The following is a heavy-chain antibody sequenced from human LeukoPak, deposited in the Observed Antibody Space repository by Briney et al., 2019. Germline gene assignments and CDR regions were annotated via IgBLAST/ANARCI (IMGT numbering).Heavy chain of an antibody. CDR2: ISYDGSNK. J-gene: IGHJ4*02. CDR3: ARGGPSSGWYFDY. CDR1: GFTFSSYA. V-gene: IGHV3-30*04. D-gene: IGHD6-19*01. Sequence: GRSLRLSCAASGFTFSSYAVHWVRQAPGKGLEWVAVISYDGSNKYYADSVKGRFTISRDNSKNTLYLQMNSLRAEDTAVYYCARGGPSSGWYFDYWGQETLVTVSS.